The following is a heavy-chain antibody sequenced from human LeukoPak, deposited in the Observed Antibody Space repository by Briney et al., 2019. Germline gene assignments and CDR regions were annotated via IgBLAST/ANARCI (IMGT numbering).Heavy chain of an antibody. V-gene: IGHV1-24*01. D-gene: IGHD6-6*01. CDR3: ATAASMAAPLLYYYYGMDV. Sequence: GASVKVSCKVSGYTLTELSMHWVRQAPGKGLEWMGGFDPEDGETIYAQKFQGRVTMTEDTSTDTAYMELSSLRSEDTAVYYCATAASMAAPLLYYYYGMDVWGQGTTVTVSS. J-gene: IGHJ6*02. CDR2: FDPEDGET. CDR1: GYTLTELS.